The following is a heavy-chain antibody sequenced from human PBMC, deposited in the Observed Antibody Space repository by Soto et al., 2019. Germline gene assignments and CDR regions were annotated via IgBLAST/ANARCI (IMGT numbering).Heavy chain of an antibody. CDR3: AKDGWQHYGHLDY. Sequence: GGSLRLSCAASGFTFSSYGMHWVRQAPGKGLEWVAVISYDGSNKYYADSVKGRFTISRDNSKNTLYLQMNSLRAEDTAVYYCAKDGWQHYGHLDYWGQGTLVTVSS. CDR1: GFTFSSYG. D-gene: IGHD3-10*01. CDR2: ISYDGSNK. J-gene: IGHJ4*02. V-gene: IGHV3-30*18.